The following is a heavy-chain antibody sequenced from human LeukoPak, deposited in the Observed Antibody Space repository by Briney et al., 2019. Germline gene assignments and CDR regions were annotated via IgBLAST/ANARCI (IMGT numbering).Heavy chain of an antibody. CDR2: INPNSGGT. J-gene: IGHJ5*02. CDR3: ARDRGDIVVVVAATGFDP. CDR1: GYTFTGYY. D-gene: IGHD2-15*01. Sequence: GASVKVSCKASGYTFTGYYVHWVRQAPGQGLEWMGWINPNSGGTNYAQKFQGRVTMTRDTSISTAYMELSRLRSDDTAVYYCARDRGDIVVVVAATGFDPWGQGTLVTVSS. V-gene: IGHV1-2*02.